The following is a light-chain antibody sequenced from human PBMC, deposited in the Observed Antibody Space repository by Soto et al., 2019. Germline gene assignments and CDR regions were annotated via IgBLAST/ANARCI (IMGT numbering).Light chain of an antibody. V-gene: IGKV4-1*01. Sequence: DMVLTQYPDSLSVSLGERATITCKSSQSLLYSSNNRNYLAWYRQRPRQPPELLIYWATTRNSGVPDRISGSGSGTNFTLTISRLQTEDVAVYYCQYYFRSPYTFGQGTKLEIK. CDR1: QSLLYSSNNRNY. CDR3: QYYFRSPYT. CDR2: WAT. J-gene: IGKJ2*01.